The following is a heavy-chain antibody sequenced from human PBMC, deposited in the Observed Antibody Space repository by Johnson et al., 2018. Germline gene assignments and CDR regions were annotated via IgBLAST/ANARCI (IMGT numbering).Heavy chain of an antibody. D-gene: IGHD3-22*01. Sequence: QVQLQESGPGLVKPSETLSLTCTVSGGSISSYYWSWIRQPPGKGLEWIGYIYYSGSTNYHPSLKSRVTISVDTSKNQFSLKLSSVPAAHTAVFYCARAYYYDSSGGDAFDIWGQGTMGTVSS. V-gene: IGHV4-59*01. J-gene: IGHJ3*02. CDR2: IYYSGST. CDR3: ARAYYYDSSGGDAFDI. CDR1: GGSISSYY.